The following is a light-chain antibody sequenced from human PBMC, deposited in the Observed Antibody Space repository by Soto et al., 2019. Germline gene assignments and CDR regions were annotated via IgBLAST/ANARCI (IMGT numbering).Light chain of an antibody. CDR3: QQYGSSPPTWT. CDR2: GAS. CDR1: QSVSSSY. V-gene: IGKV3-20*01. J-gene: IGKJ1*01. Sequence: EIVLTQSPVTLSLSPLERATLSCSASQSVSSSYLAWYQQKPGQAPRLLIYGASSRATGIPDRFSGSGSGTDFTLTISRLEPEDFAVYYCQQYGSSPPTWTFGQGTKVDIK.